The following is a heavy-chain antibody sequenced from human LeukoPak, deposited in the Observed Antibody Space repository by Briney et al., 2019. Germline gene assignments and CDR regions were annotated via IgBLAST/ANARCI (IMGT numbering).Heavy chain of an antibody. V-gene: IGHV4-4*07. D-gene: IGHD3-10*01. CDR2: IYTSGST. J-gene: IGHJ4*02. CDR3: ARDTITMVRGAIILFNY. CDR1: GGSISSYY. Sequence: PSETLSLTCTVSGGSISSYYWSWIRQPAGKGLEWIGRIYTSGSTNYNPSLKSRVTMSVDTSKNQFSLKLSSVTAVDTAVYYCARDTITMVRGAIILFNYWGQGTLVTVSS.